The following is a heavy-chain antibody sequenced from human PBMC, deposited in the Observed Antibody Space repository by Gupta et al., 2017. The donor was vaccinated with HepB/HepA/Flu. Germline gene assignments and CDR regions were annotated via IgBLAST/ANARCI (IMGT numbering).Heavy chain of an antibody. CDR3: GSCSS. CDR2: VHGVEKT. Sequence: VQVEESGGGLVQPGGSLRLSCAASAVSITGNDMKWVRQAPGKGLEWVSAVHGVEKTFYADSVKGRFIISRDTSKNTLYLQMNRRRGEDTAVYYCGSCSSWGQGTRVTVSS. J-gene: IGHJ4*02. V-gene: IGHV3-66*01. CDR1: AVSITGND. D-gene: IGHD2-15*01.